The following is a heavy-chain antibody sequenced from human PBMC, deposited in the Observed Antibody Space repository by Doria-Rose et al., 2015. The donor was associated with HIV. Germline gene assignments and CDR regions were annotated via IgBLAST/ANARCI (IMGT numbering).Heavy chain of an antibody. J-gene: IGHJ4*02. V-gene: IGHV1-3*01. D-gene: IGHD6-13*01. CDR2: LNVGNGDT. CDR3: ARIHSLSSSSLGH. Sequence: QLVQSGAEVKKPGASVTVSCKTSGYTFSAYAIHWVRQAPGQRLEWMGWLNVGNGDTRYSRKFQDRVTITSDTSANTGYMALSSLRSEDTAVYYCARIHSLSSSSLGHWGQGTLVIVSS. CDR1: GYTFSAYA.